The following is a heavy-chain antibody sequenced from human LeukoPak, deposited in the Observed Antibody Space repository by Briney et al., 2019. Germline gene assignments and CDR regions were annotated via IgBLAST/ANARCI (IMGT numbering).Heavy chain of an antibody. CDR1: GGTFSSYA. CDR2: IIPIFGTA. J-gene: IGHJ4*02. CDR3: ARDSTTAFDY. V-gene: IGHV1-69*06. D-gene: IGHD1/OR15-1a*01. Sequence: GASVKVSCKATGGTFSSYAISWVRQDPGQGLEWMGGIIPIFGTANYAQKFQGRVTITADKSTSTAYMELSSLRSEDTAVYYCARDSTTAFDYWGQGTPVTVSS.